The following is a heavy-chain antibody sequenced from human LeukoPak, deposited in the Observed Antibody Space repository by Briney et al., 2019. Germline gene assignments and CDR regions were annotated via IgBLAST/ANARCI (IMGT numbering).Heavy chain of an antibody. CDR1: GGSFSGYY. V-gene: IGHV4-59*01. Sequence: SETLSLTCAVYGGSFSGYYWSWIRQPPGKGLEWIGYIYYSGSTNYNPSLKSRVTISVDTSNNQFSLRLRSVTAADTAVYYCARGTTFYDYWGQGTLVTVSS. D-gene: IGHD1-1*01. CDR3: ARGTTFYDY. CDR2: IYYSGST. J-gene: IGHJ4*02.